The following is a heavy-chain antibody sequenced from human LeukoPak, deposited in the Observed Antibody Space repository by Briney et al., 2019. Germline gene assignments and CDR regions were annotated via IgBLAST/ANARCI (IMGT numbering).Heavy chain of an antibody. J-gene: IGHJ4*02. V-gene: IGHV4-31*03. CDR1: GGSISSGGYY. CDR3: ASKLTAVAGYFDC. CDR2: IYYSGST. Sequence: SETLSLTCTVSGGSISSGGYYWSWIRQHPGKGLEWFGYIYYSGSTYYNPSLKSRVTILVDKFKNQFSLKLSSVTAADTAVYYCASKLTAVAGYFDCWGQGTLVTVSS. D-gene: IGHD6-19*01.